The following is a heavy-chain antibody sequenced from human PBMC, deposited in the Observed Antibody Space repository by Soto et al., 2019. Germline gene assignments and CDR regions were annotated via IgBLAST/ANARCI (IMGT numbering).Heavy chain of an antibody. CDR2: MNPNSGNT. D-gene: IGHD3-16*02. CDR3: ARARRVLRHLGELSLSKYYYYMDV. J-gene: IGHJ6*03. Sequence: ASVKVSCKASGYTFTSYDINWVRQATGQGLEWMGWMNPNSGNTGYAQKFQGRVTMTRNTSISTAYMELSSLRSEDTAVYYCARARRVLRHLGELSLSKYYYYMDVWGKGTTVTVSS. V-gene: IGHV1-8*01. CDR1: GYTFTSYD.